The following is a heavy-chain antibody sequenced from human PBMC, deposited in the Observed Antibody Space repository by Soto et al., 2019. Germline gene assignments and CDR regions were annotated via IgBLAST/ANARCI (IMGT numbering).Heavy chain of an antibody. J-gene: IGHJ5*02. Sequence: SETLSLTCAVSGGSISSGGYSWSWIRQPPGKGLEWIGYIYHSGSTYYNPSLKSRVTISVDRSKNQFSLKLSSVTAADTAVYYCASANYYDSSGAFDPWGQGTLVTVSS. CDR3: ASANYYDSSGAFDP. D-gene: IGHD3-22*01. V-gene: IGHV4-30-2*01. CDR1: GGSISSGGYS. CDR2: IYHSGST.